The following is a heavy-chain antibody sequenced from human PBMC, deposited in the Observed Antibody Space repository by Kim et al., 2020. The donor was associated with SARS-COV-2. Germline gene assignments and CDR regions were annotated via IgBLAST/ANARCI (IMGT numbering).Heavy chain of an antibody. D-gene: IGHD3-22*01. CDR1: GFTFSSYS. Sequence: GGSLRLSCAASGFTFSSYSMNWVRQAPGNGLEWVSYISSSSSTIYYADSVKGRFTISRDNAKNSLYLQMNSLRDEDTAVYYCARDSDSSGYYLEGYDYWGQGTLVTVSS. V-gene: IGHV3-48*02. CDR3: ARDSDSSGYYLEGYDY. CDR2: ISSSSSTI. J-gene: IGHJ4*02.